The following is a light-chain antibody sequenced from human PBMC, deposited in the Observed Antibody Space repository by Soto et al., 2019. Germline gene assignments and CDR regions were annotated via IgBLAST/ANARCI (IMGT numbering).Light chain of an antibody. CDR1: SSDVGSYNL. J-gene: IGLJ1*01. Sequence: QSALTQPASVSGSPGQSITISCTGTSSDVGSYNLVSWYQQHPGKAPKLMIYEVTKRPSGVSNRISGSKSGNTAPLTISGLQAEDEADYYCCSYAGSSSYVFGTGTKLTVL. CDR2: EVT. V-gene: IGLV2-23*02. CDR3: CSYAGSSSYV.